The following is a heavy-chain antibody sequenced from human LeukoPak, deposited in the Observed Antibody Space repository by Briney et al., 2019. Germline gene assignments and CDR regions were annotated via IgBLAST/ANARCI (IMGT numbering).Heavy chain of an antibody. Sequence: PGGSLRLSCAASGFTVSSNYMSWVRQAPGKGLEWVSVIYSGGSTYYADSVKGRFTISRDNSKNTLYLQMNSLRAEDTAVYYCANGAYYYGSPYGMDVWGQGTTVTVSS. CDR1: GFTVSSNY. CDR2: IYSGGST. CDR3: ANGAYYYGSPYGMDV. V-gene: IGHV3-53*01. D-gene: IGHD3-10*01. J-gene: IGHJ6*02.